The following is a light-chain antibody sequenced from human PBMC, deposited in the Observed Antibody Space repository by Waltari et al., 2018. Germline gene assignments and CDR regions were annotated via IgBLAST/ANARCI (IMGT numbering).Light chain of an antibody. Sequence: QSALTQPASVSGSPGQSITISCSGSTTDLGTYDHLSWYQQYPGKAPKLILYQVTIRPSGVSNRFSGSKSGNTASLTISGLQTDDEAIYYCSSYTDSTTVVFGGGTVVTVL. J-gene: IGLJ2*01. V-gene: IGLV2-14*01. CDR3: SSYTDSTTVV. CDR2: QVT. CDR1: TTDLGTYDH.